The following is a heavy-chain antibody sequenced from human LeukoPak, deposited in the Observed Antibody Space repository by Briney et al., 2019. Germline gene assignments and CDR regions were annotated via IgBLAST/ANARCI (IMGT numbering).Heavy chain of an antibody. V-gene: IGHV3-7*01. J-gene: IGHJ4*02. CDR2: IKPDGSAE. D-gene: IGHD6-13*01. Sequence: GGSLRLSCATSGFTFSSNWMSWVRHAPGRGLEWVANIKPDGSAEYYAASVRGRFTVSRDNAKNSLYLQMNSLRAEDTAVYYCARGGSSWYFDYWGQGTLVTVSS. CDR1: GFTFSSNW. CDR3: ARGGSSWYFDY.